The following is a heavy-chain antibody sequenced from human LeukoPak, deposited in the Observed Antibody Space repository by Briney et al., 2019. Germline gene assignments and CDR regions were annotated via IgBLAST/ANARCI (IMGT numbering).Heavy chain of an antibody. CDR2: IYYSGST. CDR3: ARVVEGCSTTSCYEIDY. V-gene: IGHV4-30-4*01. J-gene: IGHJ4*02. Sequence: SETLSLTCTVSGGSISSGDYYWSWIRQPPGKGLEWIGYIYYSGSTYYNPSLKSRVTISIDTSKNQFSLKLRSVTAADTAVYHCARVVEGCSTTSCYEIDYWGQGTLVTVSS. D-gene: IGHD2-2*01. CDR1: GGSISSGDYY.